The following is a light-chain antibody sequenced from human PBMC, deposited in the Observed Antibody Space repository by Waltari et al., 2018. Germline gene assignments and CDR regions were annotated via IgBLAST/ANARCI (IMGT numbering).Light chain of an antibody. CDR3: ASWDDSLSGVV. Sequence: QSVLTQPPSASGTPGPRVTISCSGSSSNIPRNYVFWYQQLPGRAPKFRIYRNKHRPAGVPDRFAGSKSGTSAALAISGLRPEDEADYYCASWDDSLSGVVFGGGTKLTVL. CDR1: SSNIPRNY. CDR2: RNK. J-gene: IGLJ2*01. V-gene: IGLV1-47*01.